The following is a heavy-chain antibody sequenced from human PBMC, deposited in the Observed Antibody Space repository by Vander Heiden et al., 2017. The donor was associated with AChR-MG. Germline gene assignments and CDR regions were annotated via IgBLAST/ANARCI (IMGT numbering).Heavy chain of an antibody. CDR2: ISYDGRKK. CDR1: GFTLSSYG. J-gene: IGHJ4*02. Sequence: QVQLVESGGGVVQPGSSLRLPSAASGFTLSSYGMHWVRQGPGKGLKWVAVISYDGRKKDYADSVKGRFTISRDNSKNTLYMQMNSLRAEDTAVYYCAKVQAPIDYWGQGTLVTVSS. CDR3: AKVQAPIDY. D-gene: IGHD1-26*01. V-gene: IGHV3-30*18.